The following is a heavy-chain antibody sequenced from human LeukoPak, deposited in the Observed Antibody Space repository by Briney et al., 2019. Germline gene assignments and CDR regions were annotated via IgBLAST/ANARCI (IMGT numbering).Heavy chain of an antibody. CDR1: GGSISGYY. V-gene: IGHV4-59*01. Sequence: PSGTLSLTCTVSGGSISGYYWSWIRLPPGKGLEWIGYLSKSGNTNYSPSLKSRVTIFGDTSKNQFFLKLSSVTAADTAMYYCARARYVNSFYAFDIWGQGTLVTVSS. D-gene: IGHD3-9*01. CDR2: LSKSGNT. CDR3: ARARYVNSFYAFDI. J-gene: IGHJ3*02.